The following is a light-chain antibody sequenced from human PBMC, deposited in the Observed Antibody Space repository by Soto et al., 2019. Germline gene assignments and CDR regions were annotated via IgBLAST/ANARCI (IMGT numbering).Light chain of an antibody. V-gene: IGLV2-14*01. J-gene: IGLJ2*01. CDR1: SSDVGGYNY. CDR2: EVS. CDR3: CSYAGSRGVV. Sequence: QSALTQPASVSGSPGQSIAISCTGTSSDVGGYNYVSWYQQHPGKAPKLMIYEVSNRPSGVSDRFSGSKSGNTASLTISGLQAEDEADYYCCSYAGSRGVVFGGGTKLTVL.